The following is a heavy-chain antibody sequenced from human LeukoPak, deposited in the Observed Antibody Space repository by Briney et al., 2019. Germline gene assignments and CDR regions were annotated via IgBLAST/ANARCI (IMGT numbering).Heavy chain of an antibody. V-gene: IGHV4-59*01. D-gene: IGHD3-22*01. J-gene: IGHJ4*02. Sequence: SETLSLTCTVSGGSISSYYWSWIRQPPGKGLEWIGYIYYSESTNYNPSLKSRVTISVDTSKNQFSLKLSSVTAADTAVYYCAGASPDYYDSSGPNFDYWGQGTLVTVSS. CDR2: IYYSEST. CDR3: AGASPDYYDSSGPNFDY. CDR1: GGSISSYY.